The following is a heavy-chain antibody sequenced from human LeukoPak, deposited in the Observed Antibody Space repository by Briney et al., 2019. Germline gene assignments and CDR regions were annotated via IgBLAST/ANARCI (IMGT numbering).Heavy chain of an antibody. CDR2: ISYDGSNK. CDR3: TRGEPYYDFWSGYYNDY. CDR1: GFTFSSYA. D-gene: IGHD3-3*01. V-gene: IGHV3-30-3*01. Sequence: GGSLRLSCAASGFTFSSYAMHWVRQAPGKGLEWVAVISYDGSNKYYADSVKGRFTISRDNSKNTLYLQMNSLRAEDTAVYYSTRGEPYYDFWSGYYNDYWGQGTLVTVSS. J-gene: IGHJ4*02.